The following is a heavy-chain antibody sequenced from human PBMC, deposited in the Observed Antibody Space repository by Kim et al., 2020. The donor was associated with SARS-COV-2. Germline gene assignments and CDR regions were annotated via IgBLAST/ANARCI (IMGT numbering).Heavy chain of an antibody. D-gene: IGHD6-19*01. CDR1: GFTFSSYA. CDR2: ISGSGGST. J-gene: IGHJ4*02. CDR3: ATGYSSGWYGGGYY. Sequence: GGSLRLSCAASGFTFSSYAMSWVRQAPGKGLEWVSAISGSGGSTYYADSVKGRFTISRDNSKNTLYLQMNSLRAEDTAVYYCATGYSSGWYGGGYYWGQGTLVTVSS. V-gene: IGHV3-23*01.